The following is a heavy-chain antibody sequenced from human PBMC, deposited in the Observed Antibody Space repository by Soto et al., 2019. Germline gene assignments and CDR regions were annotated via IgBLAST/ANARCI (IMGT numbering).Heavy chain of an antibody. CDR2: IYHSGST. Sequence: SETLSLTCAVSGGSISSGGYSWSWIRQPPGKGLEWIGYIYHSGSTYYNPSLKSRVTISVDRSKNQFSLKLSSVTAADTAVYYCARELGYCSGGSCYGGADAFDIWGQGTMVT. CDR3: ARELGYCSGGSCYGGADAFDI. V-gene: IGHV4-30-2*01. D-gene: IGHD2-15*01. CDR1: GGSISSGGYS. J-gene: IGHJ3*02.